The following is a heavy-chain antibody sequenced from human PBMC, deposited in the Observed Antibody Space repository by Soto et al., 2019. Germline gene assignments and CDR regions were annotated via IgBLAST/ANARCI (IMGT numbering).Heavy chain of an antibody. CDR1: GGSINNHY. Sequence: PSETLSLTCTVSGGSINNHYWSWIRQPPGKGLEWIGYIYYTGSTNYNPSLESRVTISVDTSKNQFSLKLSSVTAADTAVYYCARAAVTTPCMDVWGKGTTVTVSS. D-gene: IGHD4-17*01. V-gene: IGHV4-59*11. CDR2: IYYTGST. CDR3: ARAAVTTPCMDV. J-gene: IGHJ6*03.